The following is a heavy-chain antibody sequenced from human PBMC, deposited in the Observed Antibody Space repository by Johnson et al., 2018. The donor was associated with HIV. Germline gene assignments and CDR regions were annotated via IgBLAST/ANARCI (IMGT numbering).Heavy chain of an antibody. D-gene: IGHD2-8*01. V-gene: IGHV3-30*04. Sequence: QMLLVESGGGVVQPGRSLRLSCAASGFTFSSFAMHWVRQTPGNGLEWVSIISYNGSNNYYAASVKGRFTISRDNSKNTLYLQMNTLRAEDTAVYYCARGGVVHDGFDIRGLGTMVTVSS. CDR2: ISYNGSNN. CDR1: GFTFSSFA. J-gene: IGHJ3*02. CDR3: ARGGVVHDGFDI.